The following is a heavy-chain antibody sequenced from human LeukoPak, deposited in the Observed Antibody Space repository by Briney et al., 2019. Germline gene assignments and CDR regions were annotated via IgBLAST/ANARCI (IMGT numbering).Heavy chain of an antibody. CDR2: FYSSGRT. CDR3: ARRTTYAAGYDSGYYDY. J-gene: IGHJ4*02. D-gene: IGHD6-19*01. V-gene: IGHV4-39*07. CDR1: GGSISGTNYY. Sequence: SETLSLTCAVSGGSISGTNYYWGWIRQPPGKGLEWIGSFYSSGRTYYNPSLESRVTISVDTSKNQFSLKLNSVTAADTAVYYCARRTTYAAGYDSGYYDYWGQGTLVTVSS.